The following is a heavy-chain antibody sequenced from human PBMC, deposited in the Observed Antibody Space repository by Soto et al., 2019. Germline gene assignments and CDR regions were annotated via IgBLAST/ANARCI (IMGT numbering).Heavy chain of an antibody. D-gene: IGHD6-19*01. CDR1: GYTFTSYA. Sequence: ASVKVSCKASGYTFTSYAMHWVRQAPGQRLEWMGWINAGNGNTKYSQKFQGRFTISRDYAKNSLFLQMNSLSAEDTAVYYCGRDGAVAGKRYFYGMDVWGQGTKVTVS. CDR3: GRDGAVAGKRYFYGMDV. J-gene: IGHJ6*02. CDR2: INAGNGNT. V-gene: IGHV1-3*01.